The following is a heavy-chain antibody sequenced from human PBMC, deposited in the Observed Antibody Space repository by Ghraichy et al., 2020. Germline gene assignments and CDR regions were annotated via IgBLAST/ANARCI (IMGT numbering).Heavy chain of an antibody. Sequence: ASVKVSCKVSGYTLTELSMHWVRQAPGKGLEWMGGFDPEDGETIYAQKFQGRVTMTEDTSTDTAYMELSSLRSEDTAVYYCATVQYYDILTGYYYFDYWGQGTLVTVSS. CDR3: ATVQYYDILTGYYYFDY. V-gene: IGHV1-24*01. CDR2: FDPEDGET. CDR1: GYTLTELS. J-gene: IGHJ4*02. D-gene: IGHD3-9*01.